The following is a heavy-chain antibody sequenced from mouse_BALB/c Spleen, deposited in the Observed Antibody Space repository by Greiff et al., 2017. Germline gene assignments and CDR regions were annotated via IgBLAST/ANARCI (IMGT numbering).Heavy chain of an antibody. V-gene: IGHV5-6*01. CDR2: ISSGGSYT. J-gene: IGHJ2*01. Sequence: EVKLMESGGDLVKPGGSLKLSCAASGFTFSSYGMSWVRQTPDKRLEWVATISSGGSYTYYPDSVKGRFTISRDNAKNTLYLQMSSLKSEDTAMYYCARQGDYRYFDYWGQGTTLTVSS. D-gene: IGHD2-14*01. CDR3: ARQGDYRYFDY. CDR1: GFTFSSYG.